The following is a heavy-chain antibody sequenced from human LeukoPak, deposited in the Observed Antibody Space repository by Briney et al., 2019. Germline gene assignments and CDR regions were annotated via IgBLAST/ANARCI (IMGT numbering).Heavy chain of an antibody. Sequence: SETLSLTCTVSGASISSYYWSWIRQPPGQGLEWIGYIYASGNTNSNPSLKSRVTMSVDTSNDQFSLMLTSVTAADTAVYYCARDKTYYYDSSGYSWGQGTLVTVSS. V-gene: IGHV4-59*01. J-gene: IGHJ4*02. CDR3: ARDKTYYYDSSGYS. CDR2: IYASGNT. D-gene: IGHD3-22*01. CDR1: GASISSYY.